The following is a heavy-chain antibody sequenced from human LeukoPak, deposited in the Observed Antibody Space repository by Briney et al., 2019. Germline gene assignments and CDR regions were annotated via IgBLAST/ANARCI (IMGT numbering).Heavy chain of an antibody. D-gene: IGHD1-26*01. V-gene: IGHV1-2*02. CDR3: ARNVVGATTFDY. CDR2: INPNSCGT. CDR1: GYTFTGYY. J-gene: IGHJ4*02. Sequence: ASVKVSCKASGYTFTGYYMHWVRQAPGQGLEWMGWINPNSCGTNYAQKFQGRVTMTRDTSISTAYMELSRLRSDDTAVYYCARNVVGATTFDYWGQGTLVTVSS.